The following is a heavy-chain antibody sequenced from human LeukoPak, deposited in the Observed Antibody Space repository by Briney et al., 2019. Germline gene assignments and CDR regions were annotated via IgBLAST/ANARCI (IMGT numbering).Heavy chain of an antibody. V-gene: IGHV4-59*08. J-gene: IGHJ4*02. Sequence: SETLSLTCTVSGGSISSYYWSWIRQPPGKGLEWIGYIYYSGSTNYNPSLKSRVTISIDTSKNQFSLKLSSVTAADTAVYYCARRYCSGGSCYYESWGQGTLVTVSS. CDR1: GGSISSYY. CDR3: ARRYCSGGSCYYES. CDR2: IYYSGST. D-gene: IGHD2-15*01.